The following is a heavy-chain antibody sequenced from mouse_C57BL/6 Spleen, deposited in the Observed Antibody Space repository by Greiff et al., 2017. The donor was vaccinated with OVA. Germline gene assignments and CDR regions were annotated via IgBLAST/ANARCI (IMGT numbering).Heavy chain of an antibody. Sequence: EVQLVESEGGLVQPGSSMKLSCTASGFTFSDYYMAWVRQVPEKGLEWVANINYDGSSTYYLDSLKSRFIISRDNAKNILYLQMSSLKSEDTATYYCAREDYDYGKGAYYFDYWGQGTTLTVSS. J-gene: IGHJ2*01. CDR3: AREDYDYGKGAYYFDY. V-gene: IGHV5-16*01. D-gene: IGHD2-4*01. CDR2: INYDGSST. CDR1: GFTFSDYY.